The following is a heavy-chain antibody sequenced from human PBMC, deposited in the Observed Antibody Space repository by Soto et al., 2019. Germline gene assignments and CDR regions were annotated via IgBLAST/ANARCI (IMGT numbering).Heavy chain of an antibody. CDR3: ARGGTYGEYLDY. CDR2: IYCTGGT. J-gene: IGHJ4*02. CDR1: GGSISSCY. D-gene: IGHD4-17*01. V-gene: IGHV4-59*01. Sequence: SGTLSLTCTVSGGSISSCYWTWGRQAPGKGLEWIGYIYCTGGTKYSPSLKSRVTISLGTSRNQFSLNMSSVTAADTAVYCGARGGTYGEYLDYWGQGTMVTVSS.